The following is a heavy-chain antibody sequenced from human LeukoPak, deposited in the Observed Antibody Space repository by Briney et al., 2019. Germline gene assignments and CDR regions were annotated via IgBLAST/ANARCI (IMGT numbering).Heavy chain of an antibody. J-gene: IGHJ4*02. V-gene: IGHV4-59*08. CDR1: GGSMRSYY. CDR3: ARMGNPSMVTADY. Sequence: SETLSLTCTVSGGSMRSYYWSWIRQPPGKGLEWIGYIFYSGSTIYNPSLKSRVTISVDTSKNQFSLKLNFVTAADTAVYYCARMGNPSMVTADYWGQGTLVTVSS. CDR2: IFYSGST. D-gene: IGHD4/OR15-4a*01.